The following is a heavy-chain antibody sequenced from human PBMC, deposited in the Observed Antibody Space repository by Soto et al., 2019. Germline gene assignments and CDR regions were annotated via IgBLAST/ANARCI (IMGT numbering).Heavy chain of an antibody. CDR2: IYSGGST. CDR3: ARGGYYSYGMDV. J-gene: IGHJ6*02. CDR1: GFTVSSNY. Sequence: VGSLRLSCAASGFTVSSNYMSWVRQAPGKGLEWVSVIYSGGSTYYADSVKGRFTISRDNSKSTLYLQMNSLRAEDTAVYYCARGGYYSYGMDVWGQGTTVTVSS. V-gene: IGHV3-53*01.